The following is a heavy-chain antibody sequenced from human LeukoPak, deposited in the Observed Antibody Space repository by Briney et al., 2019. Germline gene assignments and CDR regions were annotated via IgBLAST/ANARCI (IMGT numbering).Heavy chain of an antibody. CDR1: GYTFTSYG. J-gene: IGHJ4*02. V-gene: IGHV1-18*01. Sequence: ASVKVSCKASGYTFTSYGISWVRQAPGQGLEWMGWISAYNGHTNYAQKLQGRVTMTTDTSTSTAYMELRSLRSDDTAVYYCASWGLRLGELSDHYFDYWGQGTLVTVSS. D-gene: IGHD3-16*02. CDR3: ASWGLRLGELSDHYFDY. CDR2: ISAYNGHT.